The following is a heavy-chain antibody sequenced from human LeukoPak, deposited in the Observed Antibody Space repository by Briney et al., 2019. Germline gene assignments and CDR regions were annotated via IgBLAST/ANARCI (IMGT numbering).Heavy chain of an antibody. J-gene: IGHJ3*02. Sequence: ASVKVSCKASGYTFTSYYMHWVRQAPGQGLEWMGGIIPIFGTANYAQKFQGRVTITADESTSTAYMELSSLRSEDTAVYYCARELEKLLWFGEFDDAFDIWGQGTMVTVSS. V-gene: IGHV1-69*13. CDR3: ARELEKLLWFGEFDDAFDI. D-gene: IGHD3-10*01. CDR1: GYTFTSYY. CDR2: IIPIFGTA.